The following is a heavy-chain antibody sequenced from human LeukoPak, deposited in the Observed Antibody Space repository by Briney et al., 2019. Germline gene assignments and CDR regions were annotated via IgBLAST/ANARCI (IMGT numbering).Heavy chain of an antibody. J-gene: IGHJ4*02. V-gene: IGHV3-33*01. Sequence: PGRSLRLSCVVSGLRFRNYGMHWVRQAPGKGLEWVAAIYYDGSNQYYADSVKGRFTVSRDNAKNTLYLQMDSLRAEDTAVYYCATDRNSGKYYDYWGQGTLVTVSS. CDR2: IYYDGSNQ. CDR3: ATDRNSGKYYDY. CDR1: GLRFRNYG. D-gene: IGHD1-26*01.